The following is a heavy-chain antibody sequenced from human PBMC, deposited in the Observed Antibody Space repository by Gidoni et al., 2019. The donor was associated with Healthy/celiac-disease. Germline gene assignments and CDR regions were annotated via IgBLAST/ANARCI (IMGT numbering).Heavy chain of an antibody. V-gene: IGHV3-23*01. D-gene: IGHD4-17*01. CDR3: AKSLYGGNWFDP. J-gene: IGHJ5*02. Sequence: EVQLLESGGGLVQPGGSLRLSCAASGFTFSSYAMSWVRQAPGKGLEWVSAISGSGGSTYYADSVKGRFTSSRDNSKNTLYLQMNSLRAEDTAVYYCAKSLYGGNWFDPWGQGTLVTVSS. CDR2: ISGSGGST. CDR1: GFTFSSYA.